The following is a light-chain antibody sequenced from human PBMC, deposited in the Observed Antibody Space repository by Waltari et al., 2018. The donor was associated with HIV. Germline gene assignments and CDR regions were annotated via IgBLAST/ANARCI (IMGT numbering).Light chain of an antibody. CDR1: SGRIASNY. CDR3: QSYFASNDVI. V-gene: IGLV6-57*04. CDR2: ENN. Sequence: NFMLTQPHSVSESPGKTVTISCTRSSGRIASNYVQWYQQRPGGAPTTVIYENNQRPSGVPDRFSGSIDISSNSASLTISGLKTDDEADYYCQSYFASNDVIFGGGTTLTVL. J-gene: IGLJ2*01.